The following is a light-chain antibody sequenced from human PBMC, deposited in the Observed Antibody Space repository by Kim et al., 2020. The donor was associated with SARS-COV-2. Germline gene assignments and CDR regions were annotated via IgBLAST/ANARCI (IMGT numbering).Light chain of an antibody. Sequence: ASVGDRVTITCRASQSINNYLNWYQQRPGKAPNLLIYAASDLHSGVPSRFIGGGFGTHFTLTINNLQPEDFAIYYCQQSYSAPRAFGQGTKVDIK. CDR3: QQSYSAPRA. J-gene: IGKJ1*01. V-gene: IGKV1-39*01. CDR1: QSINNY. CDR2: AAS.